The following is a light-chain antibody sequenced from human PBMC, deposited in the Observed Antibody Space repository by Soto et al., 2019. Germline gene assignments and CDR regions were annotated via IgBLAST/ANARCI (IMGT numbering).Light chain of an antibody. J-gene: IGLJ2*01. V-gene: IGLV1-51*01. CDR1: SSNIGDNY. CDR2: DNN. Sequence: QSVLTQSPSVSAAPGQKVSISCSGTSSNIGDNYVSWYQHLPGTAPRLLIYDNNKRPSGIPDRFSGSKSGTSATLGITGLQTGDEADYYCGTWDSRLSIVVFGGGTTLTVL. CDR3: GTWDSRLSIVV.